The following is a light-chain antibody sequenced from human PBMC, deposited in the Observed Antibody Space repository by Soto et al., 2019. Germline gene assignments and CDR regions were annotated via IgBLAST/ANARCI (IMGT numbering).Light chain of an antibody. J-gene: IGKJ5*01. Sequence: EIVLTQPPVTLSFSPGERVTLSCRASQSVSSSYVAWYQQKPGQAPRLLIYDASSRATGIPDRFSGSGSGADFTLTISRLEPEDFAVYYCQQYGSSPITFGQGTRLEIK. CDR3: QQYGSSPIT. CDR1: QSVSSSY. CDR2: DAS. V-gene: IGKV3-20*01.